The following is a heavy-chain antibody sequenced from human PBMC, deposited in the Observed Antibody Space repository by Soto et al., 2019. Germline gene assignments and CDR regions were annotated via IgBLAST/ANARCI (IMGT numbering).Heavy chain of an antibody. CDR3: ARGRPQKGGYCSSTSCYSYYYYYMDV. V-gene: IGHV4-59*01. CDR2: IYYSGST. Sequence: SETLSLTCTVSGGSISSYYWSWIRQPPGKGLEWIGYIYYSGSTNYNPSLKSRVTISVDTSKNQFSLKLSSVTAADTAVYYCARGRPQKGGYCSSTSCYSYYYYYMDVWAKGTTVPVSS. J-gene: IGHJ6*03. CDR1: GGSISSYY. D-gene: IGHD2-2*01.